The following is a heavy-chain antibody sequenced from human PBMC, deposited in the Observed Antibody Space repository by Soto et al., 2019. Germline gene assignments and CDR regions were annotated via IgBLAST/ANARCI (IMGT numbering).Heavy chain of an antibody. Sequence: QVQLQQWGAGLLKPSETLSLTCAVYVGSFSGYYWSWIRQPPGKGLEWIGEINHSGSTNYNPSLKSRVTISVDTSKNQFSLKLSSVTAADTAVYYCARTLWIPFDYWGQGTLVTVSS. CDR2: INHSGST. D-gene: IGHD5-12*01. J-gene: IGHJ4*02. V-gene: IGHV4-34*01. CDR1: VGSFSGYY. CDR3: ARTLWIPFDY.